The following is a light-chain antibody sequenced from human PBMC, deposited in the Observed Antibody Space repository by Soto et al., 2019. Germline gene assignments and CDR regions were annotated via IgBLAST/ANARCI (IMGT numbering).Light chain of an antibody. Sequence: QSVLTQPASVTGSPGQSITISCTGTSSDVGGYNYVSWYQQHPGKAPKLMIYDVSSRPSGVSNRFSGSKSGNTASLTTSGLQAEDEADYYCSSYTTTSTLLVFGGGTKVTVL. CDR1: SSDVGGYNY. V-gene: IGLV2-14*01. CDR2: DVS. CDR3: SSYTTTSTLLV. J-gene: IGLJ3*02.